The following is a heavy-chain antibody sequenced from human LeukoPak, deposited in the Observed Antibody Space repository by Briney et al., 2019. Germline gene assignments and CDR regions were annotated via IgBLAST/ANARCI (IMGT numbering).Heavy chain of an antibody. CDR2: INPNSGGT. V-gene: IGHV1-2*02. CDR3: ARDHCTRTSCYADYYHGMGV. CDR1: GYTFTGYY. J-gene: IGHJ6*02. D-gene: IGHD2-2*01. Sequence: GASVKVSCKASGYTFTGYYMHWVRQAPGQGLEWMGWINPNSGGTEYAQKFQGRVTMTRDTSISTAYMELSRLRSDDTAVYYCARDHCTRTSCYADYYHGMGVWGQGTTVTVSS.